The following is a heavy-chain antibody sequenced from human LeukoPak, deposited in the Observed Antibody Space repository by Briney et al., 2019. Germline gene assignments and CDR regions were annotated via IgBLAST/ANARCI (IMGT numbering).Heavy chain of an antibody. Sequence: SETLSLTCTVSGGSISSYYWSWIRQPPGKGLEWIGYIYYSGSTYYNPSLKSRVTISVDTSKNQFSLKLSSVTAADTAVYYCARDYGYIDYWGQGTLVTVSS. CDR2: IYYSGST. CDR1: GGSISSYY. V-gene: IGHV4-59*08. CDR3: ARDYGYIDY. J-gene: IGHJ4*02. D-gene: IGHD4-17*01.